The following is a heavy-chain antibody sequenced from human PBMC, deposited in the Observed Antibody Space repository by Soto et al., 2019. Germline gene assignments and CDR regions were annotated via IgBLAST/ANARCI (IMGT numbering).Heavy chain of an antibody. CDR2: ISNDGSDT. Sequence: GGSLRLSCAASGITFSTFWMHWVRQVPGKGLVWISRISNDGSDTAYADSVKGRSTISRDNAKNTLYLEMNSLRAEDTAVYYCARVHSSSYHYFDYWGQGTLVTVSS. CDR1: GITFSTFW. J-gene: IGHJ4*02. D-gene: IGHD6-13*01. V-gene: IGHV3-74*01. CDR3: ARVHSSSYHYFDY.